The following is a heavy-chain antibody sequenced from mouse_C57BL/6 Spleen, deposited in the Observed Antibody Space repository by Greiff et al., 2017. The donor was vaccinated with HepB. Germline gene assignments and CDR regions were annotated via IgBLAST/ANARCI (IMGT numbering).Heavy chain of an antibody. CDR1: GYTFTDYN. J-gene: IGHJ2*01. Sequence: EVQLQQSGPELVKPGASVKIPCKASGYTFTDYNMDWVKQSHGKSLEWIGDINPNNGGTIYNQKFKGKATLTVDKSSSTAYMELRSLTSEDTAVYYGARGGSNYLDFDYWGQGTTLTVSS. CDR3: ARGGSNYLDFDY. V-gene: IGHV1-18*01. D-gene: IGHD2-5*01. CDR2: INPNNGGT.